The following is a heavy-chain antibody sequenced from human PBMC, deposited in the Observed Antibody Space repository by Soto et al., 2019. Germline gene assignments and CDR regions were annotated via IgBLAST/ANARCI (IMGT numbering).Heavy chain of an antibody. CDR2: IIPIFGTT. Sequence: SLKGSYKESGGTFSSYAISWVRQAPGQGLEWMGGIIPIFGTTNYAQKFQGRVTITADESTSTAYMELSSLRSEDTAVYYCARDPLPPYSSSSQYYCYGIDV. CDR1: GGTFSSYA. D-gene: IGHD6-6*01. V-gene: IGHV1-69*13. J-gene: IGHJ6*01. CDR3: ARDPLPPYSSSSQYYCYGIDV.